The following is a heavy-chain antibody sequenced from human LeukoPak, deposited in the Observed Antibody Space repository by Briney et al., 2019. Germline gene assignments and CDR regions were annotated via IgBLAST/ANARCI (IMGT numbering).Heavy chain of an antibody. CDR3: ARRYSSSKFNWFDP. J-gene: IGHJ5*02. Sequence: SETLSLTCTVSGGSINSRGYLWGWIRQTPGKGLEWIGTIYYSGSTYYNPSLKSRVTISIDTYNHRFSLRLSSVTAADTAVYYCARRYSSSKFNWFDPWGQGTLVTVSS. CDR1: GGSINSRGYL. D-gene: IGHD6-13*01. CDR2: IYYSGST. V-gene: IGHV4-39*07.